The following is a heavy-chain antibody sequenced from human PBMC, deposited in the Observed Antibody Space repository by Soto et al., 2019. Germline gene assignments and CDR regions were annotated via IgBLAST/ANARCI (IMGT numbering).Heavy chain of an antibody. CDR2: IYYSGNT. Sequence: TLSLTCSVSGGSISSGYFYWSWIRQPPGKGLEWIGNIYYSGNTYYNPSLKKRLIISIDTSNNQFPLKVGSVTAADTAVDYCASTSLYGKDVWGQGTTVTVSS. CDR1: GGSISSGYFY. V-gene: IGHV4-30-4*01. J-gene: IGHJ6*02. CDR3: ASTSLYGKDV.